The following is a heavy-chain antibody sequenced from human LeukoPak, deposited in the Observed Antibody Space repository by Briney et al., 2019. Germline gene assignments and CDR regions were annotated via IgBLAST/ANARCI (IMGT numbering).Heavy chain of an antibody. CDR2: MSPNSGNT. CDR3: ARNAPKTGDFFY. J-gene: IGHJ4*02. V-gene: IGHV1-8*01. CDR1: GYTFTPYD. Sequence: GASVKVSCKASGYTFTPYDINWVRQSTRPGLKWMGWMSPNSGNTGYAQKFQARVTLTRDTSISTAYMELSSLTSEDTAVYYCARNAPKTGDFFYWGQGTLVSVSS. D-gene: IGHD7-27*01.